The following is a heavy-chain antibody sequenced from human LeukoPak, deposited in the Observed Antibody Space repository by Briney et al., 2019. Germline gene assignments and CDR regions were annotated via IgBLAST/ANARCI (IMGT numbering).Heavy chain of an antibody. V-gene: IGHV3-7*03. CDR3: ARGRDILTGYYIPWFDP. CDR2: IKQDGSEK. Sequence: GGSLRLSCAASGFTFSSYWMSWVRQAPGKGLEWVANIKQDGSEKYYVGSVKGRFTISRDNAKNSLYLQMNSLRAEDTAVYYCARGRDILTGYYIPWFDPWGQGTLVTVYS. CDR1: GFTFSSYW. J-gene: IGHJ5*02. D-gene: IGHD3-9*01.